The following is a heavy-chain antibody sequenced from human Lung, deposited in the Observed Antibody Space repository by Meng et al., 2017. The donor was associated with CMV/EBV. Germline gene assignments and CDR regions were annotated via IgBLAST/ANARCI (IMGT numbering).Heavy chain of an antibody. D-gene: IGHD7-27*01. CDR3: ASVASLGYFDY. CDR2: ISAYNGNT. Sequence: QVHVVQSGAEVRKPGASVKVSCKASGYTFTSYGISWVRQAPGQGLEWMGWISAYNGNTNYAQKLQGRVTMTTDTTTSTAYMELRSLRSDDTAVYYCASVASLGYFDYWGQGTLVTVSS. J-gene: IGHJ4*02. CDR1: GYTFTSYG. V-gene: IGHV1-18*01.